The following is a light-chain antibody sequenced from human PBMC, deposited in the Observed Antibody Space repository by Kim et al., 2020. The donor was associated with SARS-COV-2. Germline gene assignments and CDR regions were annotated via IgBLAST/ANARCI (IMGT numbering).Light chain of an antibody. CDR2: KDS. V-gene: IGLV3-25*03. J-gene: IGLJ1*01. Sequence: APGQTARITCSGDALPKQYAYWYQQKPGQAPVLVIYKDSERPSGIPERFSGSSSGTTVTLTISGVQAEDEADYYCQSADSSGTYVFGTGTKVTVL. CDR1: ALPKQY. CDR3: QSADSSGTYV.